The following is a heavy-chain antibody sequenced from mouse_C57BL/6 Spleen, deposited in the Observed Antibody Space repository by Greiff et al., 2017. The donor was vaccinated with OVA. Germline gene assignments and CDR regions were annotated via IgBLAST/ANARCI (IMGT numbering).Heavy chain of an antibody. CDR2: IHPNSGST. CDR1: GYTFTSYW. Sequence: QVQLKQPGAELVKPGASVKLSCKASGYTFTSYWMHWVKQRPGQGLEWIGMIHPNSGSTNYNEKFESKATLTVDKSSSTAYMQLSSLTSEDSAVYYCARMGTTVPFDYWGQGTTLTVSS. D-gene: IGHD1-1*01. J-gene: IGHJ2*01. V-gene: IGHV1-64*01. CDR3: ARMGTTVPFDY.